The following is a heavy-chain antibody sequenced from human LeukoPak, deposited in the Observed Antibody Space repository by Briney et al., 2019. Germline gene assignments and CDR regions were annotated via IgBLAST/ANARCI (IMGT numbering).Heavy chain of an antibody. CDR2: IYHSGTT. J-gene: IGHJ4*02. V-gene: IGHV4-30-2*01. CDR1: GGSISSGGYY. CDR3: ARGLYSSSSTFDY. D-gene: IGHD6-6*01. Sequence: SETLSLTCTVSGGSISSGGYYWSWIRQPPGKGLEWIGYIYHSGTTSYNPSLKSRVTISVDGSKNQFSLKLSSVTAADTAVYYCARGLYSSSSTFDYWGQGTLVTVSS.